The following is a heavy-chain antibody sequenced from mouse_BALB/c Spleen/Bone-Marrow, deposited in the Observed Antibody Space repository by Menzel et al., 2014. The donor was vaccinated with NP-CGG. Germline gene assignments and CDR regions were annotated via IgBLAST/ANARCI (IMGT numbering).Heavy chain of an antibody. CDR1: GFTFSDFY. CDR2: SRNKADVYTT. Sequence: EVQVVESGGGLVQPGGSLRLSCATSGFTFSDFYMEWVRQPPGKRLEWIAASRNKADVYTTEYSASVKGRFIASRDTSQSILYLQMKAMRAEDTAIYYCARDYYGSSYWYCDVWAQGPRSPSPQ. CDR3: ARDYYGSSYWYCDV. D-gene: IGHD1-1*01. J-gene: IGHJ1*01. V-gene: IGHV7-1*02.